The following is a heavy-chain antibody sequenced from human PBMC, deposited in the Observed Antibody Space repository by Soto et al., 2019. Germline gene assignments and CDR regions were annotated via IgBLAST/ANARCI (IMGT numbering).Heavy chain of an antibody. D-gene: IGHD5-18*01. CDR1: GGSFSGYY. V-gene: IGHV4-34*01. CDR2: INHSGIT. CDR3: AGGSWIQLWLPYYYYGMDV. Sequence: SETLSLTCAVYGGSFSGYYWSWIRQPPGKGLEWIGEINHSGITNYNPSLKSRVTISVYTSEDQFSLKLSSLTAPYTFVYYCAGGSWIQLWLPYYYYGMDVWGLGTTVTVSS. J-gene: IGHJ6*02.